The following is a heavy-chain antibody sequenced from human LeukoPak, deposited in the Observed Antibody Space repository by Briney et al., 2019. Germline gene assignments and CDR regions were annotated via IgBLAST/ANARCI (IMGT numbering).Heavy chain of an antibody. Sequence: SETLSLTCTVSGGSISISNYYWGWIRQPPGKGLEWIGSIYYSGSTYYNPSLKCRVTISVDMSKNQFSLKLSSVTAADTAVYYCARENPKNSDFWGQGTLVTVSS. J-gene: IGHJ4*02. V-gene: IGHV4-39*01. CDR3: ARENPKNSDF. CDR2: IYYSGST. D-gene: IGHD2/OR15-2a*01. CDR1: GGSISISNYY.